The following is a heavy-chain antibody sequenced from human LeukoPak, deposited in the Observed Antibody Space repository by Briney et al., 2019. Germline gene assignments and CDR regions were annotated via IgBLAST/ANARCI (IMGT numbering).Heavy chain of an antibody. J-gene: IGHJ6*03. CDR3: ARDGRFLGPHYYMDV. Sequence: PSETLSLTCAVYGGSFSGYYWSWIRQPPGKGLEWIGEINHSGSTNYNPSLKSRVTISVDTSKNQFSLKLSSVTAADTAVYYCARDGRFLGPHYYMDVWGKGTTVTVSS. CDR1: GGSFSGYY. V-gene: IGHV4-34*01. CDR2: INHSGST. D-gene: IGHD3-3*01.